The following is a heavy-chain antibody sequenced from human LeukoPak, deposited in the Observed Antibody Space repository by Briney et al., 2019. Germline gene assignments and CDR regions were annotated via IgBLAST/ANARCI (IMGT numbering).Heavy chain of an antibody. CDR1: GGSVRSYY. Sequence: KPSETLSLTCTVSGGSVRSYYWNWIRQPPGEGLEWIAYIHNTGSTNYNPSLKSRVTISLDTSKNEFSLKLTSVTAADTAVYYCVRDWEGFNFDIWGQGTMVTVSS. D-gene: IGHD1-26*01. CDR3: VRDWEGFNFDI. CDR2: IHNTGST. J-gene: IGHJ3*02. V-gene: IGHV4-59*02.